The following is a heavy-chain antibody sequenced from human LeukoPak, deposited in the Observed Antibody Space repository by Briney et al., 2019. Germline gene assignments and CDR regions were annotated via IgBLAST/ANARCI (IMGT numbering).Heavy chain of an antibody. Sequence: GGSLRLSCAASGFTFSSYEMNGVRQAPGKGREWVSYISSSGSTIYYADSVEGRFTISRDNAKNSLYLQMNSLRAEDTAVYYCARSTYSSGWYLGYYYYGMDVWGQGTTVTVSS. D-gene: IGHD6-19*01. CDR2: ISSSGSTI. J-gene: IGHJ6*02. CDR3: ARSTYSSGWYLGYYYYGMDV. V-gene: IGHV3-48*03. CDR1: GFTFSSYE.